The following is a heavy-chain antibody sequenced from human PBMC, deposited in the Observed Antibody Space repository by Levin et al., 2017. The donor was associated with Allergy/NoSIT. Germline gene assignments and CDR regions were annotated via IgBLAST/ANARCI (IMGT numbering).Heavy chain of an antibody. CDR3: ARVGFDDGGGFDY. J-gene: IGHJ4*02. CDR2: ISSSSSYI. Sequence: PGGSLRLSCAASGFTFSSYSMNWVRQAPGKGLEWVSSISSSSSYIYYADSVKGRFTISRDNAKNSLYLQMNSLRAEDTAVYYCARVGFDDGGGFDYWGQGTLVTVSS. D-gene: IGHD3-10*01. V-gene: IGHV3-21*01. CDR1: GFTFSSYS.